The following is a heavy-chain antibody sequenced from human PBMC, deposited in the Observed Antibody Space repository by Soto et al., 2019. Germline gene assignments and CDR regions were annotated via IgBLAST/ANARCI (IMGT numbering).Heavy chain of an antibody. D-gene: IGHD2-21*02. CDR2: IYYSGST. Sequence: PSETLSLTCTVSGGSVSSGSYYWSWIRQPPGKGLEWIGYIYYSGSTNYNPSLKSRVTISVDTSRNQFPLKLSSVTAADTAVYYCARAIVVVTAKLNWFDPWGQGTLVTVSS. J-gene: IGHJ5*02. CDR3: ARAIVVVTAKLNWFDP. CDR1: GGSVSSGSYY. V-gene: IGHV4-61*01.